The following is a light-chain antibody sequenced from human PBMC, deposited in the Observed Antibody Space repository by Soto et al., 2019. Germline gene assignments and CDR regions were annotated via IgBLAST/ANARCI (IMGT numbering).Light chain of an antibody. CDR2: AAA. CDR1: QSLSSNN. J-gene: IGKJ4*01. V-gene: IGKV3-20*01. CDR3: QQYDTSPLT. Sequence: IVLKHSPGTLTLSPGERATLSCRASQSLSSNNLAWYQQRPGQAPRLLIYAAASRAAGVPDRFSGSGSGTDFTLTITRLGPEDFAVYFCQQYDTSPLTFGGGTKVDIK.